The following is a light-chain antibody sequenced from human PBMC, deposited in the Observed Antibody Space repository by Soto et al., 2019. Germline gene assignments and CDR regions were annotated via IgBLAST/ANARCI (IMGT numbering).Light chain of an antibody. CDR3: SSYTTGATVV. CDR1: SSDVGAYNF. CDR2: EVS. J-gene: IGLJ2*01. Sequence: QSALTQPASVSGSPGQSITISCTGTSSDVGAYNFVSWYQQHTGKAPKLMIYEVSDRHSGVSNRFSGSKSGNTASLTISGLQAEDEADYYCSSYTTGATVVFGGGTKLTVL. V-gene: IGLV2-14*01.